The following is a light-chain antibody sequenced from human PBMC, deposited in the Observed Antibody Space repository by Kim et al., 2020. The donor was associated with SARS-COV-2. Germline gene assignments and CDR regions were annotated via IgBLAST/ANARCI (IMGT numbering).Light chain of an antibody. Sequence: GQSVTISCTGTSRDVGSNNRVSWDQQPPGTAPKLMIYEVSNRPSGVPDRFSGSKSDNTASLTISGLQAEDEADYYCSSYTSSNSFVFGTGTKVTVL. CDR1: SRDVGSNNR. CDR2: EVS. J-gene: IGLJ1*01. V-gene: IGLV2-18*02. CDR3: SSYTSSNSFV.